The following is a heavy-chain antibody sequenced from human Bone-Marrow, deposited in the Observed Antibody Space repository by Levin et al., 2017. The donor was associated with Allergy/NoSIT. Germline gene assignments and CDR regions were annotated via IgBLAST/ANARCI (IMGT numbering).Heavy chain of an antibody. CDR2: IGYNDQYI. J-gene: IGHJ3*02. D-gene: IGHD6-19*01. Sequence: GESLKISCAASGFTFSDYYMNWIRQAPGKGLEWLSYIGYNDQYINYAPSVKGRFTVSRDNAKNLLFLEMNSLTAEDTAVYYCARDPAVAAVSFDIWGQGTLVTVSS. V-gene: IGHV3-11*06. CDR3: ARDPAVAAVSFDI. CDR1: GFTFSDYY.